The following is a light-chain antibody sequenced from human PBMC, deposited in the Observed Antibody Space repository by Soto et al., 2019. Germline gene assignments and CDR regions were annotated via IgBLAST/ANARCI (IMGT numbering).Light chain of an antibody. CDR3: QQYDIATG. CDR1: ESVSTN. V-gene: IGKV3-15*01. Sequence: EVVMTQSPASLSVSPGERATLSCRASESVSTNLAWYQQKPGQPPRILIYAASTRATGVPARFSGSGSGTEFTLTISSLQSEDFAVYYCQQYDIATGFGGGTKVEIK. J-gene: IGKJ4*01. CDR2: AAS.